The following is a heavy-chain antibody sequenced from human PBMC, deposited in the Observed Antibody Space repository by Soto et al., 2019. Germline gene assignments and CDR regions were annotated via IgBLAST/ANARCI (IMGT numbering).Heavy chain of an antibody. J-gene: IGHJ6*02. CDR3: ARDLAWGTHLWFGELLRHYGMDV. D-gene: IGHD3-10*01. CDR2: SDHSGST. Sequence: SDTLSLTCAVSGYSISSGYYWGWIRQPPGKGLEWIGRSDHSGSTYYNPSLKSRVTISVDTSKDQFSLKLSSWTAAATAVYYCARDLAWGTHLWFGELLRHYGMDVWGQGTTVTVSS. CDR1: GYSISSGYY. V-gene: IGHV4-38-2*02.